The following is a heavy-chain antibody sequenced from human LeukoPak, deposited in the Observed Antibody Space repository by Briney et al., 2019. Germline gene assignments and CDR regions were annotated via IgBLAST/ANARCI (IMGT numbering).Heavy chain of an antibody. CDR1: GGSISSYY. Sequence: SETLSLTCTVSGGSISSYYWSWIRQPPGKGLEWIGYIYYSGSTNYNPSLKSRVTMSVDTSKNQFSLKLSSVTAADTAVYYCARNPPAMVRAQYYYYYMDVWGKGITVTVSS. V-gene: IGHV4-59*12. D-gene: IGHD3-10*01. CDR2: IYYSGST. CDR3: ARNPPAMVRAQYYYYYMDV. J-gene: IGHJ6*03.